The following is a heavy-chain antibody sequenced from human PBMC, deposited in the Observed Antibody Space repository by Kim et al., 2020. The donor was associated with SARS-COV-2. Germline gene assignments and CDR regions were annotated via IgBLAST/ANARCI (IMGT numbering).Heavy chain of an antibody. CDR3: AREAGYSGYLYYYYGMDV. CDR2: INSDGSST. D-gene: IGHD5-12*01. V-gene: IGHV3-74*01. CDR1: GFTFSSYW. J-gene: IGHJ6*02. Sequence: GGSLRLSCAASGFTFSSYWMHWVRQAPGKGLVWVSRINSDGSSTSYADSVKGRFTISRDNAKNTLYLQMNSLRAEGTAVYYCAREAGYSGYLYYYYGMDVWGQGTTVTVSS.